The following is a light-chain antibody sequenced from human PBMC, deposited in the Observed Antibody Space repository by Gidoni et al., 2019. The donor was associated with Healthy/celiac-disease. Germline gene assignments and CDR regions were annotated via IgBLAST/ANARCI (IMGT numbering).Light chain of an antibody. J-gene: IGKJ4*01. Sequence: EIVLTQSPATLSLSPGERATLSCRASQSVRSYLAWYQQKPGQAPRLLIYDASNRATGIPARFSGSGSGTDFTLNISSLEPEDFAVYYCQKRSNWLTFGGGTKVEIK. CDR3: QKRSNWLT. V-gene: IGKV3-11*01. CDR2: DAS. CDR1: QSVRSY.